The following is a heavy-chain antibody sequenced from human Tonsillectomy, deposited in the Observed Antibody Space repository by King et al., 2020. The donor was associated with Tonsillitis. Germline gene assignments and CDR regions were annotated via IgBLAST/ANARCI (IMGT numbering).Heavy chain of an antibody. D-gene: IGHD5-18*01. CDR2: IYYSGST. CDR3: ARRAYCYGFGVYFYY. Sequence: VQLQESGPGLVKPSETLSLTCTVSGGSISSYYWSWIRQPPGKGLEWIGYIYYSGSTNYNPSLKSRVTISVDTSKNQFSLNLSSVTPADTAVYYCARRAYCYGFGVYFYYWGQGTLVTVSS. J-gene: IGHJ4*02. V-gene: IGHV4-59*01. CDR1: GGSISSYY.